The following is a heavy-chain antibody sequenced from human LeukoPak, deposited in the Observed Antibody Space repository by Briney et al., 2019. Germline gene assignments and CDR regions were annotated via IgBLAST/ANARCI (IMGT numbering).Heavy chain of an antibody. CDR1: GYRLTNNW. Sequence: GESLKISCKVSGYRLTNNWIGWVRQVPGKGLEWMGIIYPGYSDTRYSPSFQGQVTFSVDTSTSTVYLQWSSLKASDTAIYYCARFALSGSLDYWGQGTLVTVSP. V-gene: IGHV5-51*01. CDR3: ARFALSGSLDY. CDR2: IYPGYSDT. J-gene: IGHJ4*02. D-gene: IGHD6-13*01.